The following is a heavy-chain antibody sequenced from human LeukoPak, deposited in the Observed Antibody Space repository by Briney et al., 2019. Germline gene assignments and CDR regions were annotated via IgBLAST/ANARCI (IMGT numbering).Heavy chain of an antibody. CDR3: ARDVNDIGFDY. J-gene: IGHJ4*02. Sequence: KASETLSLTCTVSGGSISSGGYYWSWIRQPPGKGLEWIGYIYHSGSTYYNPSLKSRVTISVDTSKNQFSLKLSSVTAADTAVYYCARDVNDIGFDYWGQGTLVTVSS. D-gene: IGHD2-8*01. CDR2: IYHSGST. CDR1: GGSISSGGYY. V-gene: IGHV4-30-2*05.